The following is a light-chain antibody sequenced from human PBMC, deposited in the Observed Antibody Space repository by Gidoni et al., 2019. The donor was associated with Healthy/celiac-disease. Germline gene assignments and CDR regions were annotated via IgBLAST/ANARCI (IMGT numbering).Light chain of an antibody. V-gene: IGLV1-44*01. CDR1: SSNIGSNT. CDR3: AAWDDSLNGWV. CDR2: SNN. J-gene: IGLJ3*02. Sequence: QSVLTQPPSASGTPGQRVTISCSGSSSNIGSNTVNWYQQLPGTAPKLLIYSNNQRPSGVPARFSGSKSGTSASLAISGLQSEDEADYYCAAWDDSLNGWVFGGGTKLTVI.